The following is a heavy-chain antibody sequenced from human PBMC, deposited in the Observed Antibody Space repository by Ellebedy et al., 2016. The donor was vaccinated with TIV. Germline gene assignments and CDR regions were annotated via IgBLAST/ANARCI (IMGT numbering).Heavy chain of an antibody. CDR3: AREWASYAFDI. CDR1: GFTFSSYA. V-gene: IGHV3-30-3*01. J-gene: IGHJ3*02. D-gene: IGHD1-26*01. CDR2: ISYDGSNK. Sequence: GESLKISXAASGFTFSSYAMHWVRQAPGKGLEWVAVISYDGSNKYYADSVKGRFTISRDNSKNTLYLQMNSLRAEDTAVYYCAREWASYAFDIWGQGTMVTVSS.